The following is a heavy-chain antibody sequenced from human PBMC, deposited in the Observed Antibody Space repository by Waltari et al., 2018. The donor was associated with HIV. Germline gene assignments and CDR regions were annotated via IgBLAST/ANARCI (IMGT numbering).Heavy chain of an antibody. D-gene: IGHD3-3*01. CDR3: ASPSVLRFLEWLF. CDR1: GGSISSSSYY. Sequence: QLQLQESGPGLVKPSETLSLTCTVSGGSISSSSYYWGCIRQPPGKGLEWIGSIYYSGSTYYNPSLKSRVTISVDTSKNQFSRKLSSVTAADTAVYYCASPSVLRFLEWLFWGQGTLVTVSS. J-gene: IGHJ4*02. V-gene: IGHV4-39*01. CDR2: IYYSGST.